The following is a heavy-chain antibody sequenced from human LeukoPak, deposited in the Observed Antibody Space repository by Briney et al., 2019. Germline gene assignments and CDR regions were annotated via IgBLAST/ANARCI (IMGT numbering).Heavy chain of an antibody. Sequence: ASVKVSCKASGYTFTGYYMHWVRQAPGQGLEWMGWINPNSGGTNYAQKFQGRVTMTRDTSISTAYMELSRLRSDDTAVYYCARGKYCSSTSCYRDLDYWGQGTLVTVSS. CDR3: ARGKYCSSTSCYRDLDY. D-gene: IGHD2-2*02. V-gene: IGHV1-2*02. CDR1: GYTFTGYY. CDR2: INPNSGGT. J-gene: IGHJ4*02.